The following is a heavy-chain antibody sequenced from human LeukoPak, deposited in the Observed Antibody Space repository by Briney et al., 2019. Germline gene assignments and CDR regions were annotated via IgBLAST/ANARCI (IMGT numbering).Heavy chain of an antibody. J-gene: IGHJ4*02. CDR1: GGTFSSYA. CDR3: ARDERLPAAMDY. V-gene: IGHV1-69*01. CDR2: STPISGTA. Sequence: TSVKVSCKASGGTFSSYAISWGRQAPGQGREWVGGSTPISGTANHAQQFQRRVTITADESTSTAYMELSSLRSADTAVYYCARDERLPAAMDYWGQGTLVTVSS. D-gene: IGHD2-2*01.